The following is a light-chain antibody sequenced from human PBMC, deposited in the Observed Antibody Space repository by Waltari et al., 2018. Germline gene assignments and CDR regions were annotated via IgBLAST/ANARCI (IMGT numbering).Light chain of an antibody. Sequence: DIVMTQSPDSLAVSLGERATINCKSTQSVLYSSNNKNYLAWYQQKPGQPPKLLIYWASTRESGVPDRFSGSGSGTDFTLTISSLQAEDVAVYDCQQYYSTRPFTFGPGTKVDIK. CDR3: QQYYSTRPFT. V-gene: IGKV4-1*01. CDR1: QSVLYSSNNKNY. J-gene: IGKJ3*01. CDR2: WAS.